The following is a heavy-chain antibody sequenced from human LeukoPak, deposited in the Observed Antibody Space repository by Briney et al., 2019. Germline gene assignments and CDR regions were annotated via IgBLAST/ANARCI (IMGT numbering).Heavy chain of an antibody. D-gene: IGHD6-19*01. V-gene: IGHV4-4*07. CDR3: ARDRGKWAIAVAGTFFDS. J-gene: IGHJ4*02. Sequence: PSETLSLTCTVSGGSITDDFWSWIRQPAGKGLEWSGRIYKDGTTDYNPSLKGRLSMSIDTSKKQFSPKPNSVTAADTAVYYCARDRGKWAIAVAGTFFDSWGQGTPVTVSS. CDR1: GGSITDDF. CDR2: IYKDGTT.